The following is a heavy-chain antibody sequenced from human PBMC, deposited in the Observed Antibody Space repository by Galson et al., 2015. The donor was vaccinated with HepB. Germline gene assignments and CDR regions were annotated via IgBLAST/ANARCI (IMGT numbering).Heavy chain of an antibody. J-gene: IGHJ6*02. Sequence: SLRLSCAASGFTFSSYGMHWVRQAPGKGLEWVAVIWYDGSNKYYADSVKGRFTISRDNSKNTLYLQMNSLRAEDTAVYYCAKGTPRLGMDVWGQGTTVTVSS. D-gene: IGHD2-15*01. CDR1: GFTFSSYG. CDR2: IWYDGSNK. CDR3: AKGTPRLGMDV. V-gene: IGHV3-33*06.